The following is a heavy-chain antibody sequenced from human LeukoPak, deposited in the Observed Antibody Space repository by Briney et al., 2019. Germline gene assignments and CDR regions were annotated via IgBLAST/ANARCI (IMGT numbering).Heavy chain of an antibody. J-gene: IGHJ6*02. CDR3: ARDSHYDLLTGYSDHFYGMDV. CDR2: ISAYNGNT. D-gene: IGHD3-9*01. CDR1: GYTFTSYG. V-gene: IGHV1-18*01. Sequence: ASVKVSCKASGYTFTSYGISWVRQAPGQGLEWMGWISAYNGNTNYAQKLQGRVTMTTDTSTSTAYMELRSLRSDDTAVYYCARDSHYDLLTGYSDHFYGMDVWGQGTTVTVSS.